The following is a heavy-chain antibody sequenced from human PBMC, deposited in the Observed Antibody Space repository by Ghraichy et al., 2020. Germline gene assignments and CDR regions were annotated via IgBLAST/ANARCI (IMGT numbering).Heavy chain of an antibody. J-gene: IGHJ6*02. CDR1: GGSISSGGYY. V-gene: IGHV4-31*03. Sequence: SETLSLTCTVSGGSISSGGYYWSWIRQHPGKGLEWIGYIYYSGSTYYNPSLKSRVTISVDTSKNQFSLKLSSVTAADTAVYYCARVSPPQKWLAPRYGMDVWGQGTTVTVSS. CDR3: ARVSPPQKWLAPRYGMDV. CDR2: IYYSGST. D-gene: IGHD6-19*01.